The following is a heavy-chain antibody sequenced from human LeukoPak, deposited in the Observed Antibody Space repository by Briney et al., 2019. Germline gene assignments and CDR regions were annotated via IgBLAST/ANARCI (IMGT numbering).Heavy chain of an antibody. D-gene: IGHD3-10*01. CDR3: ARNHYYGAGTYYNVFDALDF. V-gene: IGHV5-51*01. Sequence: GGSLRISSRASGYPFTSYWIGWVRRMPDKGLEWMAIIYPGADSDMRYSPSFQGQVTISFDRSINTAYLQWSSLKASDTAMYYCARNHYYGAGTYYNVFDALDFWGQGTMVTVSS. CDR2: IYPGADSDM. CDR1: GYPFTSYW. J-gene: IGHJ3*01.